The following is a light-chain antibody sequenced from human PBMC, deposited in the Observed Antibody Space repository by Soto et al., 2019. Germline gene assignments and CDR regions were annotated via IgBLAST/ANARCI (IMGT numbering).Light chain of an antibody. CDR2: AAS. CDR1: QSISSY. J-gene: IGKJ3*01. V-gene: IGKV1-39*01. CDR3: QQSYSTPL. Sequence: DIQMTQSPSSLSASVGDRVTITCRASQSISSYLYWYQQKPGKAPKLLIYAASSLQSGVPSRFSGSGSGTDFPLTISSLQPEDFATYYCQQSYSTPLFGPGTKVDIK.